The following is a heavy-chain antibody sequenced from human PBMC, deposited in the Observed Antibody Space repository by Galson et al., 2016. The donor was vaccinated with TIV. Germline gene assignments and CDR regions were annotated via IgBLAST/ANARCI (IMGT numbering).Heavy chain of an antibody. CDR3: ARSNSYNFYYMAV. CDR1: GVTFSSYA. Sequence: TVKVSCKASGVTFSSYAISWVRQAPGQGLEWMGGLIPMFGITNYAQRFQGRVTITADGSTSTAYMELSSLRSEDTAVYYCARSNSYNFYYMAVWGQGTLVTVSS. V-gene: IGHV1-69*13. D-gene: IGHD1-20*01. CDR2: LIPMFGIT. J-gene: IGHJ4*02.